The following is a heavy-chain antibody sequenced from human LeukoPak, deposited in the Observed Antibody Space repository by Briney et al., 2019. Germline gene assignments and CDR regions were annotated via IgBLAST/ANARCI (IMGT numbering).Heavy chain of an antibody. CDR3: TRHGYTGDY. D-gene: IGHD5-18*01. Sequence: TGGSLRLSCAASGFTFSSNDMHWVRQASGKGLEWVGRIRSKANSYATAYAASVKGRFTISRDDSKNTAYLQMNSLKTEDTAVYYCTRHGYTGDYWGQGTLVTVSS. V-gene: IGHV3-73*01. CDR1: GFTFSSND. CDR2: IRSKANSYAT. J-gene: IGHJ4*02.